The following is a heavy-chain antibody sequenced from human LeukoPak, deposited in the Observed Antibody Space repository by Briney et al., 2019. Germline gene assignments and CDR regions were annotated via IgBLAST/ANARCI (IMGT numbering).Heavy chain of an antibody. J-gene: IGHJ5*02. CDR3: ARDNGRGGLYCSSTSCFLGKWFDP. V-gene: IGHV1-46*01. Sequence: ASVKVSCKASGYTFTSYYMHWARQAPGQGLEWMGIINPSGGSTSYAQKFQGRVTMTRDTSTSTVYMELSSLRSEDTAVYYCARDNGRGGLYCSSTSCFLGKWFDPWGQGTLVTVSS. D-gene: IGHD2-2*01. CDR2: INPSGGST. CDR1: GYTFTSYY.